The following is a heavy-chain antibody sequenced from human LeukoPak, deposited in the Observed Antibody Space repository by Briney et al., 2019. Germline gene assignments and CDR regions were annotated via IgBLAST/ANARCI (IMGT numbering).Heavy chain of an antibody. CDR2: INPNSGGT. D-gene: IGHD2-15*01. Sequence: GASVKVSCKASGYTFTGYYMHWVRQAPGQGLEWMGWINPNSGGTNYAQKFQGRVTMTRDTSISTAYMELSRLRSDDTAVCYCARAAQPRSGGSCYYYWGQGTLVTVSS. CDR1: GYTFTGYY. CDR3: ARAAQPRSGGSCYYY. J-gene: IGHJ4*02. V-gene: IGHV1-2*02.